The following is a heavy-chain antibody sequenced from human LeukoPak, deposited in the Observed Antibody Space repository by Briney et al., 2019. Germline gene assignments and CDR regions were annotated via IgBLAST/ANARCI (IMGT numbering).Heavy chain of an antibody. V-gene: IGHV4-59*01. D-gene: IGHD4-17*01. J-gene: IGHJ4*02. CDR1: GGSISSYY. CDR2: IYYSGST. CDR3: EREYTVTPFDY. Sequence: PSETLSLTCTVSGGSISSYYWSWIRQPPGKGLEWIGYIYYSGSTNYNPSLKSRVTISVDTSKTQFSLKLSSVTAADTDVYYCEREYTVTPFDYWGQGTLVTVSS.